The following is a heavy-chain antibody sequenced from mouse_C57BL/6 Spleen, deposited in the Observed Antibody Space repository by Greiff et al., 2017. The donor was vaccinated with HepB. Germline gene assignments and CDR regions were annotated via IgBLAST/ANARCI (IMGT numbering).Heavy chain of an antibody. CDR2: ISSGSSTI. J-gene: IGHJ4*01. Sequence: DVKLQESGGGLVKPGGSLKLSCAASGFTFSDYGMHWVRQAPEKGLEWVAYISSGSSTIYYADTVKGRFTISRDNAKNTLFLQMTSLRSEDTAMYYCARRDQYYYAMDYWGQGTSVTVSS. D-gene: IGHD3-3*01. CDR1: GFTFSDYG. CDR3: ARRDQYYYAMDY. V-gene: IGHV5-17*01.